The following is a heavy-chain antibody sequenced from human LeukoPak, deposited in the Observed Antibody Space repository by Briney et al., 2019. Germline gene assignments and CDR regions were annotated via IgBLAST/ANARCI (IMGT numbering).Heavy chain of an antibody. Sequence: SETLSLTCAVYGGSFSGYYWSWIRQPPGKGLEWIGEINHSGSTNYNPSLKSRVTISVDTSMNQFSLKLSSVTAADTAVYYCARLSGYDLFDYWGQGTLVTVSS. CDR1: GGSFSGYY. D-gene: IGHD5-12*01. V-gene: IGHV4-34*01. J-gene: IGHJ4*02. CDR3: ARLSGYDLFDY. CDR2: INHSGST.